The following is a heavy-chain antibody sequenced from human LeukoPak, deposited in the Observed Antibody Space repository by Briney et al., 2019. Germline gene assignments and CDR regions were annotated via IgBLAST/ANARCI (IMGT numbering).Heavy chain of an antibody. D-gene: IGHD3/OR15-3a*01. CDR3: AKVWTAYSDDYFDY. CDR2: IYTSGST. V-gene: IGHV4-4*09. Sequence: SETLSPTCTVSGGSISSYYWSWIRQPPGKGLEWIGYIYTSGSTNYNTSLKSRVTISVDTSKNQFSLKLSSVTAADTAVYYCAKVWTAYSDDYFDYWGQGTLVTVSS. J-gene: IGHJ4*02. CDR1: GGSISSYY.